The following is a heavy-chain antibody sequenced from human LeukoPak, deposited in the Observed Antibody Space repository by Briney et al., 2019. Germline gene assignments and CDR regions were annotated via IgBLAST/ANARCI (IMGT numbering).Heavy chain of an antibody. CDR2: ISWDGAWT. V-gene: IGHV3-43*01. J-gene: IGHJ4*02. CDR1: GFTLDDYA. Sequence: GGSLRLSCAASGFTLDDYAMHWVRQAPGKGLEWVSLISWDGAWTYYTDSVKGRFTVSRDDSKNSLYLQMNSLRNEDTALYYCARDRVDDYFFFDFWGQGTLVTVSS. D-gene: IGHD2/OR15-2a*01. CDR3: ARDRVDDYFFFDF.